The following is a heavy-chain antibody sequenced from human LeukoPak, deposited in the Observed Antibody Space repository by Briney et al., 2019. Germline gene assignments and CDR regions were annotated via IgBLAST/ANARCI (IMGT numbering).Heavy chain of an antibody. J-gene: IGHJ4*02. CDR1: GFQFSGYG. Sequence: GGSLRLSCAASGFQFSGYGLHWVRQAPGKGLEWVSSISSGSSYIYYADSVKGRFTISRDNAKNSLYLQMNSLRAEDTAVYYCARDNPTYYDFWSGYYLDYWGQGTLVTVSS. CDR3: ARDNPTYYDFWSGYYLDY. V-gene: IGHV3-21*01. D-gene: IGHD3-3*01. CDR2: ISSGSSYI.